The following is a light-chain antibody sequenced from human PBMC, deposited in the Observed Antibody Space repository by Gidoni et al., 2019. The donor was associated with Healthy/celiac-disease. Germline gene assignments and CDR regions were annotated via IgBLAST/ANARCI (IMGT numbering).Light chain of an antibody. CDR2: ASS. J-gene: IGKJ2*01. CDR3: QQSYSTPFP. Sequence: DSQLTQSPSSLSASVGDRVTITCRASQRISSYLNWYQQKPGKAPKLLIYASSSLQSGVPSRFSGSGSGTDFTLTISSLQPEDFATYYCQQSYSTPFPFGQGTKLEIK. CDR1: QRISSY. V-gene: IGKV1-39*01.